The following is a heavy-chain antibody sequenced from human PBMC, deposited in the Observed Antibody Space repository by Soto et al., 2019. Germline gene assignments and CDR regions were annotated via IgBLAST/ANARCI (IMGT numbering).Heavy chain of an antibody. CDR1: GFTFSSYA. D-gene: IGHD3-10*01. CDR3: AKGWFGELLFDY. V-gene: IGHV3-23*01. Sequence: EVQLLESGGGLIQPGKSMRLSCAASGFTFSSYAMSWVRQALGKGLEWVSAISGSGGSTYYADCVKGRFTISRDNAKNTLYLQMNSLRAEDTAVYYCAKGWFGELLFDYWGQGTLVTVSS. J-gene: IGHJ4*02. CDR2: ISGSGGST.